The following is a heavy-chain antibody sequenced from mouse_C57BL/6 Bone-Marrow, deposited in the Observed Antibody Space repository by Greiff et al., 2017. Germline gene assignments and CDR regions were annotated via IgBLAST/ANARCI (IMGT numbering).Heavy chain of an antibody. V-gene: IGHV5-12*01. Sequence: EVMLVESGGGLVQPGGSLKLSCAASGFTFSDYYMYWVRQTPEKRLEWVAYISNGGGSTYYPDTVKGRFTISRDNAKNTLYLQMSRLKSEDTAMYYCARHRAGYYLRLDYWGQGTSVTVSS. D-gene: IGHD2-3*01. CDR3: ARHRAGYYLRLDY. CDR2: ISNGGGST. CDR1: GFTFSDYY. J-gene: IGHJ4*01.